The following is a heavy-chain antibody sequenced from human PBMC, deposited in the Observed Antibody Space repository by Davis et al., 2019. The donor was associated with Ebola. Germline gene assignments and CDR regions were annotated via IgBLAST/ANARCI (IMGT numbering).Heavy chain of an antibody. V-gene: IGHV5-51*01. CDR2: IYPGDSDT. Sequence: KVSCKGSGYSFTSYWIAWVRQMPGKGLEWMGIIYPGDSDTRYSPSFQGQVTISADKSISTAYLQWSSLKASDTAMYYCARGTDGYNPGGYFDSWGRGTLVTVSS. CDR3: ARGTDGYNPGGYFDS. CDR1: GYSFTSYW. J-gene: IGHJ4*02. D-gene: IGHD5-24*01.